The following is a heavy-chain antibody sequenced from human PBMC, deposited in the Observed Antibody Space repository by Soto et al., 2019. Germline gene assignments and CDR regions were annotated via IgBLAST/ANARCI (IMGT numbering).Heavy chain of an antibody. Sequence: RASVKVSCKASGGTFSSYAISWVRQAPGQGLEWMGGIIPIFGTANYAQKFQGRVTITADESTSTAYMELSSLRSEDTAVYYCASWKHRYSGSSYFDYWGQGTLVTVSS. V-gene: IGHV1-69*13. J-gene: IGHJ4*02. D-gene: IGHD1-26*01. CDR3: ASWKHRYSGSSYFDY. CDR2: IIPIFGTA. CDR1: GGTFSSYA.